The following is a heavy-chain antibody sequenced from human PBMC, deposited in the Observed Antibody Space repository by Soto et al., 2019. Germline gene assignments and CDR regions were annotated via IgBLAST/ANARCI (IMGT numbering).Heavy chain of an antibody. J-gene: IGHJ4*02. D-gene: IGHD3-3*01. Sequence: SETLSLTCAVYGGSFSGYYWSWIRQPPGKGLEWIGEINHSGSTNYNPSLKSRVTISVDTSKNQFSLKLSSVTAADTAVYYCARTLFDFWSGYPFDYWGQGTLVTVS. CDR2: INHSGST. CDR3: ARTLFDFWSGYPFDY. CDR1: GGSFSGYY. V-gene: IGHV4-34*01.